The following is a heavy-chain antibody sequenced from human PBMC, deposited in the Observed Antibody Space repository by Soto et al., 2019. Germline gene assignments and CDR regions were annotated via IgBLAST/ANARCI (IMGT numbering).Heavy chain of an antibody. CDR2: IIPVLGTG. J-gene: IGHJ6*02. CDR1: GGTFSSNA. Sequence: QVQLVQSGAEVKKPGSSVKVSCKASGGTFSSNAINWVRPAPGQGLEWRGGIIPVLGTGDYAQNFQGRLTITADKTMETAYMDLISLRSEDTAVYYWARAKCTSGLRFLEWISHHHSHYAMDVWGQGTTVTVSS. V-gene: IGHV1-69*06. CDR3: ARAKCTSGLRFLEWISHHHSHYAMDV. D-gene: IGHD3-3*01.